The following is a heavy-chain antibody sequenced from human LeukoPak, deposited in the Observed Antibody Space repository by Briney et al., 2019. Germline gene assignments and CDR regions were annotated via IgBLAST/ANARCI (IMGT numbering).Heavy chain of an antibody. CDR2: ISARGDST. J-gene: IGHJ4*02. Sequence: GGSLRLSCAASGFTFSSYAMSWVRQAPGKGLEWVSGISARGDSTYYADSVKGRFTISRDNSKNTLYLQMNSLRADDTALHYCAKHDYGDYADFDSWGQGTLVAVSS. V-gene: IGHV3-23*01. CDR3: AKHDYGDYADFDS. CDR1: GFTFSSYA. D-gene: IGHD4-17*01.